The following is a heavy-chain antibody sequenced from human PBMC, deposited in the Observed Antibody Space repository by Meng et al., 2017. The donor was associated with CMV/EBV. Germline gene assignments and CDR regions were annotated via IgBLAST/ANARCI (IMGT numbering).Heavy chain of an antibody. CDR1: GGSISSSSYY. V-gene: IGHV4-39*01. CDR3: ARHTRYCSSTSCLNWYFDL. CDR2: IYYSGST. J-gene: IGHJ2*01. D-gene: IGHD2-2*01. Sequence: LRLSCTVSGGSISSSSYYWGWIRQPPGKGLEWIGSIYYSGSTYYNPSLKSRVTISVDTSKNQFSLKLSSVTAADTAVYYCARHTRYCSSTSCLNWYFDLWGRGTLVTVSS.